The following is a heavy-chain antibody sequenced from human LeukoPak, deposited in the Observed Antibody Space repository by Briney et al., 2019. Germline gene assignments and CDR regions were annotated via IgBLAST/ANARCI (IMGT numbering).Heavy chain of an antibody. J-gene: IGHJ4*02. CDR1: GFTVSTNY. D-gene: IGHD4/OR15-4a*01. CDR3: ARVFEAKNYFDY. CDR2: IYSGGST. Sequence: GGSLRLSCAASGFTVSTNYMSWVRQAPGKGLEWVSVIYSGGSTYYAYSVKGRFTISRDNTKNTLYLQMNSLRAEDTAVYYCARVFEAKNYFDYWGQGTLVTVSS. V-gene: IGHV3-53*01.